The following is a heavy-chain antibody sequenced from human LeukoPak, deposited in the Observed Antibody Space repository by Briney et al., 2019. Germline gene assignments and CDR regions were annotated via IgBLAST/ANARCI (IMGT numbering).Heavy chain of an antibody. CDR2: ISYDGKNE. J-gene: IGHJ4*02. V-gene: IGHV3-30*03. Sequence: GGSLRLSCAASGFTFSNFGMHWVRQAPGKGLEWVAVISYDGKNEYYTDSVKGRFTISRDNAKNTLYLQMNSLRAEDTAVYYCASDNWNNFGYWGQGTLVTVSS. CDR3: ASDNWNNFGY. CDR1: GFTFSNFG. D-gene: IGHD1-20*01.